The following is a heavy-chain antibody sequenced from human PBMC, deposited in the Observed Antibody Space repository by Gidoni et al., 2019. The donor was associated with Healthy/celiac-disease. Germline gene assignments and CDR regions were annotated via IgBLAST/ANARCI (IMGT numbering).Heavy chain of an antibody. V-gene: IGHV1-69*01. CDR2: IIPIFGTA. D-gene: IGHD6-13*01. CDR1: GGPFSSYA. Sequence: QAQLVQSGAELKKPGSSVKVSCTASGGPFSSYAISWVRQAPGQGLEWMGGIIPIFGTANYAQKFQGRVTITADESTSTAYMELSSLRSEDTAVYYCARGGQRSARSSWSSYFDYWGQGTLVTVSS. J-gene: IGHJ4*02. CDR3: ARGGQRSARSSWSSYFDY.